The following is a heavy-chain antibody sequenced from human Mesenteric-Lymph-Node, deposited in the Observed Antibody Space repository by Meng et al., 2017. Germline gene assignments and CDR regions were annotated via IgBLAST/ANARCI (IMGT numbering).Heavy chain of an antibody. J-gene: IGHJ6*02. Sequence: GESLKISCAASGFTFSSYAMHWVRQAPGKGLEWVAVISYDGSNKYYADSVKGRFTISRDNSKNTLYLQMNSLRAEDTAVYYCARDRSGYDFYYYYGMDVWGQGTTVTVSS. CDR2: ISYDGSNK. CDR3: ARDRSGYDFYYYYGMDV. D-gene: IGHD5-12*01. V-gene: IGHV3-30*04. CDR1: GFTFSSYA.